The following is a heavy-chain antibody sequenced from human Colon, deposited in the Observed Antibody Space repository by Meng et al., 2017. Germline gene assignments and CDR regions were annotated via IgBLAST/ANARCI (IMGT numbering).Heavy chain of an antibody. J-gene: IGHJ4*02. V-gene: IGHV4-30-4*01. CDR3: ARGELLWDY. CDR1: GISISSATY. CDR2: IRSTGAT. Sequence: QLQESGPGLVKPSGTLSLTCAVSGISISSATYWSWVRQPPGKGLEWIGFIRSTGATFYNPSLKSRVMMSVDTSRNQFSLKLNSMTAADTAVYYCARGELLWDYWGQGTLVTVSS. D-gene: IGHD3-10*01.